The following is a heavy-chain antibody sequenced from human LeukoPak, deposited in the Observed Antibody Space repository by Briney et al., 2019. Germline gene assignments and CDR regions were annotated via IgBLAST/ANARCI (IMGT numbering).Heavy chain of an antibody. Sequence: GGSQRLSCAASGFTFSSYEMNWVRQAPGKGLEWVSYISSSGSTIYYADSVKGRFTISRDNAKNSLYLQMNSLRAEDTAVYYCARSVRIAAAGTGDYWGQGTLVTVSS. CDR2: ISSSGSTI. J-gene: IGHJ4*02. CDR3: ARSVRIAAAGTGDY. CDR1: GFTFSSYE. V-gene: IGHV3-48*03. D-gene: IGHD6-13*01.